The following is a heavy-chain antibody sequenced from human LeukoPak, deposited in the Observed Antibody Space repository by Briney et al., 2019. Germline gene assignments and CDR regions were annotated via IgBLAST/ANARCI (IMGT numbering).Heavy chain of an antibody. CDR1: GFTFSSSA. J-gene: IGHJ4*02. D-gene: IGHD3-22*01. Sequence: PGGTLRLSCAASGFTFSSSAMSWVRQAPGKGLQWVSSISGSGDRTYYADSVKGRFTISRDNSKNTLYLQMNSLRAEDTAVYYCAKDVRSTDSSGYYYVMYYFDYWGQGTLVTVSS. CDR2: ISGSGDRT. V-gene: IGHV3-23*01. CDR3: AKDVRSTDSSGYYYVMYYFDY.